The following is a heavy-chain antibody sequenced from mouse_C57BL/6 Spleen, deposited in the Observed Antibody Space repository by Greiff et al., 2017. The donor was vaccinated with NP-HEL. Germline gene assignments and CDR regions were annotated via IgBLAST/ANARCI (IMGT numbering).Heavy chain of an antibody. D-gene: IGHD1-1*01. CDR2: IHPSDSDT. J-gene: IGHJ4*01. V-gene: IGHV1-74*01. CDR1: GYTFTSYW. CDR3: ALITTVVARAMDY. Sequence: QVQLKQPGAELVKPGASVKVSCKASGYTFTSYWMHWVKQRPGQGLEWIGRIHPSDSDTNYNQKFKGKATLTVDKSSSTAYMQLSSLTSEDSAVYYCALITTVVARAMDYWGQGTSVTVSS.